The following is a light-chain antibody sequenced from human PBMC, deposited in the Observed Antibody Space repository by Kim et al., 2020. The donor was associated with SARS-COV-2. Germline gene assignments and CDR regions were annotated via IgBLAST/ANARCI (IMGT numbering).Light chain of an antibody. CDR2: DAS. Sequence: ASVGDIVTITCQASQDISNYFNWYQQKPGKAPKLLIYDASNLETGVPSRFSGSGSGTDFTFTISSLQPEDIATYYCQQYDNLPRYTFGQGTKLEI. CDR1: QDISNY. V-gene: IGKV1-33*01. J-gene: IGKJ2*01. CDR3: QQYDNLPRYT.